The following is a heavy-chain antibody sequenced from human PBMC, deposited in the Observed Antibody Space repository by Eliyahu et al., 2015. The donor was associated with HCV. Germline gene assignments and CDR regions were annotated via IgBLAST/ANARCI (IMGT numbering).Heavy chain of an antibody. CDR3: ARVWYSGSQNLDY. V-gene: IGHV3-30*03. J-gene: IGHJ4*02. Sequence: QVQLVESGGGVVQPGRSLRLSCAASXFTFSDSGMSWVRQAPGKGLEWVAAISYDGRDQYYADSVKGRFTISRDNFENTVYLQMSSLRGEDSAVYYCARVWYSGSQNLDYWGQGTLVTVSS. D-gene: IGHD1-26*01. CDR1: XFTFSDSG. CDR2: ISYDGRDQ.